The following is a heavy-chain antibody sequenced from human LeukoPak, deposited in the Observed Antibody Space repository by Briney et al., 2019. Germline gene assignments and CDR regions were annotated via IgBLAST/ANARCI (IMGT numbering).Heavy chain of an antibody. CDR2: IKSKTDGGTA. J-gene: IGHJ4*02. CDR1: GFTFSNAW. D-gene: IGHD3-22*01. Sequence: GGSLRLSCAASGFTFSNAWMSWVRQAPGKGLEWVGRIKSKTDGGTADYAAPVKGRFTISRDDSKNTLYLRMNSLKTEYAAVYYCTTDRYYDTAYTTWGQGTLVTVSS. V-gene: IGHV3-15*01. CDR3: TTDRYYDTAYTT.